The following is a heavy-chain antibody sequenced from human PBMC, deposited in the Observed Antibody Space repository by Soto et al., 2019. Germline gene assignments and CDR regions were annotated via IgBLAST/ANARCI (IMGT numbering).Heavy chain of an antibody. CDR2: IYYSGST. V-gene: IGHV4-59*01. J-gene: IGHJ5*02. CDR1: GGCISSYY. CDR3: ASFGNGNSFDP. D-gene: IGHD1-7*01. Sequence: SETLSLTCTVSGGCISSYYGSWIRQPPGKGLEWIGYIYYSGSTNYNPSLKSRVTISVDTSKNQFSLKLSSVTAADTDVYYCASFGNGNSFDPWGQGTLVTAPQ.